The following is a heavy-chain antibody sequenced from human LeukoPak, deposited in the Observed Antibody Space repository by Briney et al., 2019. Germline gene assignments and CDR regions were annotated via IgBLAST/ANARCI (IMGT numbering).Heavy chain of an antibody. CDR3: AKETASDFGGAVDY. D-gene: IGHD3-10*01. CDR1: GFTFNNYA. Sequence: GGSLRLSCAASGFTFNNYAMSWVRQAPGKGLEWVSGISGSGGSTYYADSVKGRFTISRDNSKNTLNLRIDSLRAEDTAVYYCAKETASDFGGAVDYWGQGTLVTVSS. CDR2: ISGSGGST. V-gene: IGHV3-23*01. J-gene: IGHJ4*02.